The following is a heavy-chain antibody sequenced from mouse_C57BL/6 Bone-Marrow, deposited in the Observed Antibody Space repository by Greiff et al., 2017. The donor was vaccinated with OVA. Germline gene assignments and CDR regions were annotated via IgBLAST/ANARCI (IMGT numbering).Heavy chain of an antibody. CDR2: ISDGGSYT. V-gene: IGHV5-4*01. Sequence: EVQLVESGGGLVKPGGSLKLSCAASGFTFSSYAMSWVRQTPEKRLEWVATISDGGSYTYYPDNVKGRFTISRDNAKNNLYLQMSHLKSEDTAMYYCARGRFTTVVEGFAYWGQGTLVTVSA. CDR1: GFTFSSYA. J-gene: IGHJ3*01. D-gene: IGHD1-1*01. CDR3: ARGRFTTVVEGFAY.